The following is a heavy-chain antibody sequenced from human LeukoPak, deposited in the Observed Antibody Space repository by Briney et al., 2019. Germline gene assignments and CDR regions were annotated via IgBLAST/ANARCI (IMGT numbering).Heavy chain of an antibody. Sequence: ASVKVSCKASGYTFTNYAMYWVRQAPGQRLEWMGWINAGNGNTKYSQNFQGRVTITRDTSASTAYMELSSLRSEDTAVYYCTRETPSRYFDYWGQGTLVTVSS. J-gene: IGHJ4*02. D-gene: IGHD4-23*01. CDR1: GYTFTNYA. CDR3: TRETPSRYFDY. V-gene: IGHV1-3*01. CDR2: INAGNGNT.